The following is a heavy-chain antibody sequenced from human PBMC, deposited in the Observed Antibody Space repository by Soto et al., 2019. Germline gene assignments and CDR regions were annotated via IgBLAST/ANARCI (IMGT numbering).Heavy chain of an antibody. CDR3: AGNSLGQYSSGWYVAFDI. CDR1: GFTFSSYS. Sequence: GGSLRLSCAASGFTFSSYSMNWVRQAPGKGLEWVSYISSSSSTIYYADSVKGRFTISRDNAKNSLYLQMNSLRAEDTAVYYCAGNSLGQYSSGWYVAFDIWGQGTMVTVSS. CDR2: ISSSSSTI. J-gene: IGHJ3*02. D-gene: IGHD6-19*01. V-gene: IGHV3-48*01.